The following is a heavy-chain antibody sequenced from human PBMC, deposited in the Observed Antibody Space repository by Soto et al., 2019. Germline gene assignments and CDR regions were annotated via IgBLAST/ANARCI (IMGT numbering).Heavy chain of an antibody. V-gene: IGHV3-23*01. CDR3: AKDRGYSYGYFDY. CDR2: ISGSGGTT. CDR1: GFTFSTYA. D-gene: IGHD5-18*01. J-gene: IGHJ4*02. Sequence: PGGSLRLSCAASGFTFSTYAMTWVRQAPGKGLEWVSGISGSGGTTYYADSVKGRFTISRDNSKNTLYLQMNSLRAEDTAVYYCAKDRGYSYGYFDYWGQGTLVTVSS.